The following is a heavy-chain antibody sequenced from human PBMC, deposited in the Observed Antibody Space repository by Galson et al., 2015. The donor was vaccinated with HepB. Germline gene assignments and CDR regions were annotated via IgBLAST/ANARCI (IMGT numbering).Heavy chain of an antibody. CDR1: GFTFSNYN. J-gene: IGHJ4*02. CDR3: ARDPPLGTPFDY. D-gene: IGHD7-27*01. V-gene: IGHV3-21*01. Sequence: SLRLSCAASGFTFSNYNMNWVRQAPGKGLEWVSSISSTSAYINYADSVKGRFTVSRDNAKNSLYLQMNSLRDEDTAVYYCARDPPLGTPFDYWGQGTLVTVSS. CDR2: ISSTSAYI.